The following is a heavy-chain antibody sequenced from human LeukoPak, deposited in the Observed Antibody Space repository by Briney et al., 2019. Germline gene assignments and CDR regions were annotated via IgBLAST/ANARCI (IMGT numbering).Heavy chain of an antibody. Sequence: PSETLSLTCTVSGDSISSYFWNWIRQSPGKGLEWIGYVHRTGVTNYNPSLKSRVTVSVDMSTNHFSLTLTSVTAADTAVYYCAKKDVWGQGTTVTVSS. J-gene: IGHJ6*02. V-gene: IGHV4-59*01. CDR1: GDSISSYF. CDR3: AKKDV. CDR2: VHRTGVT.